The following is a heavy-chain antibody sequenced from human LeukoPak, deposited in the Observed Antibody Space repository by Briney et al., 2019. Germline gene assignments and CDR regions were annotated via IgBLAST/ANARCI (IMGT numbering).Heavy chain of an antibody. V-gene: IGHV4-34*01. Sequence: PSETLSLTCTVSGGSISSYYWSWIRQPPGKGLEWIGEINHSGSTNYNPSLKSRVTISVDTSKNQFSLKLSSVTAADTAVYYCAAGGTGVDYWGQGTLVTVSS. D-gene: IGHD3-10*01. CDR3: AAGGTGVDY. CDR2: INHSGST. CDR1: GGSISSYY. J-gene: IGHJ4*02.